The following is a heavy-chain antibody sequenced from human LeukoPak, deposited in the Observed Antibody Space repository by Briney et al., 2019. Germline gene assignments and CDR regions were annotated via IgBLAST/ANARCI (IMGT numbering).Heavy chain of an antibody. CDR2: ISYDGMNK. J-gene: IGHJ4*02. Sequence: GGSLRLSCAASGFTVSPYAVHWVRQAPGKGLEWVAVISYDGMNKYYADSVKDRFTLSRDNSKNTLYLQMNSLKTEDTAVYYCAKDRLVVAPAAMTSNFDYWGQGTLVTVSS. CDR1: GFTVSPYA. D-gene: IGHD2-2*01. CDR3: AKDRLVVAPAAMTSNFDY. V-gene: IGHV3-30*18.